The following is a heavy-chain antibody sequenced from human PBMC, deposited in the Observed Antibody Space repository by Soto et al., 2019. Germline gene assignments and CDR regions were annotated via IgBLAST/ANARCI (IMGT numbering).Heavy chain of an antibody. CDR1: GGTFSSYS. CDR3: YGDLDYYCYYGKDV. Sequence: SVNVSFKASGGTFSSYSISWVRQAPGQGLEWMGGIIPIFGTANYAHKFQGRVTITADKSTSTAYMELSSLRSEDTAVYYCYGDLDYYCYYGKDVWGQGTTVNLSS. J-gene: IGHJ6*02. CDR2: IIPIFGTA. V-gene: IGHV1-69*06. D-gene: IGHD4-17*01.